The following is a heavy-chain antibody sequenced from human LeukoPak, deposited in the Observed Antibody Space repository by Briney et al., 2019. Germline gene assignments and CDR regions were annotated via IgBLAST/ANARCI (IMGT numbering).Heavy chain of an antibody. D-gene: IGHD2-15*01. V-gene: IGHV3-74*01. J-gene: IGHJ4*02. Sequence: QPGGSLRLSCAASGFTFSSYWMHWVRQAPGKGLVWVSRINSDGSSTSYADSVKGRFTISRDNAKNTLYLQMNSLRAEDTAVYYCARVPDRFYCSGGSCYLDYWGQGTLVTVSS. CDR3: ARVPDRFYCSGGSCYLDY. CDR2: INSDGSST. CDR1: GFTFSSYW.